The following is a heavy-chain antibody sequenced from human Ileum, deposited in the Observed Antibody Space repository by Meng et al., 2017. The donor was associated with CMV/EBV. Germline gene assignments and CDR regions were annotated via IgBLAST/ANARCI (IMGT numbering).Heavy chain of an antibody. CDR3: ARHWNGQGETVYFDY. V-gene: IGHV1-3*01. CDR1: GSTFTNYA. D-gene: IGHD1-1*01. J-gene: IGHJ4*02. CDR2: INPGNGHT. Sequence: SGSTFTNYAIHWVRQAPGQTFGWMGWINPGNGHTKYSQKLEGRLTFARDTSAGTAYMDLSTLGSEDTAVYYCARHWNGQGETVYFDYWGQGTLVTVSS.